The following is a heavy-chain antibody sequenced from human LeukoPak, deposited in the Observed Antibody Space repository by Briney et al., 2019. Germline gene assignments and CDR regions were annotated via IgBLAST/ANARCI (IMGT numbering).Heavy chain of an antibody. J-gene: IGHJ4*02. Sequence: GGFLRLSCADSDFTFSSYSMTWVRQAPGKGLEWISSISASSTYIYYADSVKGRFTISRDNAKNLLFLQMNSLRAEDTAVYYCARDLLRYFDGLEDYWGQGTLVTVSS. V-gene: IGHV3-21*01. CDR1: DFTFSSYS. D-gene: IGHD3-9*01. CDR3: ARDLLRYFDGLEDY. CDR2: ISASSTYI.